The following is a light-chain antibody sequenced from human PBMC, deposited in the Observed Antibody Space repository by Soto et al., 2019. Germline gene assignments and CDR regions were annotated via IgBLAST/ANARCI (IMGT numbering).Light chain of an antibody. CDR2: AAS. Sequence: NKSEVSVSANGEDRVTLTCLASQGISSWLAWYQRKPGRAPKLLIYAASRLQAGVPLRFSGSGSGTEFTLTISSLQPEDFASYYCQKLDSYPLTFGQGTRLE. CDR1: QGISSW. V-gene: IGKV1D-12*01. J-gene: IGKJ5*01. CDR3: QKLDSYPLT.